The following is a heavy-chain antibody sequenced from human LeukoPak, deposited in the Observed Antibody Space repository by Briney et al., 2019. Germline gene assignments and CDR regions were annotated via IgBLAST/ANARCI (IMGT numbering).Heavy chain of an antibody. V-gene: IGHV3-7*01. D-gene: IGHD6-13*01. Sequence: GGSLRLSCAASGFTFSDYWMNWVRQAPGEGLEWVANIKQDGSAKYYVDSVKGRFTISRDNAKNSLYLQMNSLRAEDTAVYYCAKEEWGSSWYYAYYMDVWGKGTTVTVSS. CDR1: GFTFSDYW. J-gene: IGHJ6*03. CDR2: IKQDGSAK. CDR3: AKEEWGSSWYYAYYMDV.